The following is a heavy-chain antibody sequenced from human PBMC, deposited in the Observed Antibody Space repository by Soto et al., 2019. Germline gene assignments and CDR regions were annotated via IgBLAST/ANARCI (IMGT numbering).Heavy chain of an antibody. CDR2: ISAYNGNT. Sequence: ASVKVSCKASGGTFSSYAISWVRQAPGQGLEWMGWISAYNGNTNYAQKLQGRVTMTTDTSTSTAYMELRSLRSDDTAVYYCARDRGVWWLPGYYYGMDVWGQGTTVTVSS. D-gene: IGHD5-12*01. CDR1: GGTFSSYA. CDR3: ARDRGVWWLPGYYYGMDV. J-gene: IGHJ6*02. V-gene: IGHV1-18*01.